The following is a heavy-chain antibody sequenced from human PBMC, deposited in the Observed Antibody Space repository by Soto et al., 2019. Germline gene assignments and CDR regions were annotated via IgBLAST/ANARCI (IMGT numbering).Heavy chain of an antibody. J-gene: IGHJ5*02. CDR3: VKRIVVVPAANNWFDP. V-gene: IGHV3-23*01. CDR2: ISGSGGST. CDR1: GFTFSSYA. D-gene: IGHD2-2*01. Sequence: GGSLRLSCAASGFTFSSYAMSWVRQAPGKGLEWVSAISGSGGSTYYADSVKGRFTISRDNSKNTLYLQMSSLRAEDTAVYYCVKRIVVVPAANNWFDPWGQGTLVTVSS.